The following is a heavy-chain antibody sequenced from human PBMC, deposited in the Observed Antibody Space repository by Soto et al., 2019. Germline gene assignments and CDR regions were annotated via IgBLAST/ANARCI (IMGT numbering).Heavy chain of an antibody. CDR3: ASQSGTGTSDY. V-gene: IGHV3-7*03. D-gene: IGHD2-8*02. J-gene: IGHJ4*02. CDR1: GFKFSSYW. CDR2: IKQDGSEK. Sequence: GGSLRLSCVASGFKFSSYWMGWVRQAPGRGLEWVANIKQDGSEKYYVDSVKGRFAISRDNAKNSLDLQMNSLRAGDTGVYYCASQSGTGTSDYWGQGALVTVSS.